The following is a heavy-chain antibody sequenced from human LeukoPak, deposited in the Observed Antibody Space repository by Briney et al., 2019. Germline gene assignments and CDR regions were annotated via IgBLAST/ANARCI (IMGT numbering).Heavy chain of an antibody. CDR1: GFTFTSYA. D-gene: IGHD3-22*01. CDR2: ISGSGGST. CDR3: AKGKYYDSSGYWDY. J-gene: IGHJ4*02. Sequence: PGGSLRLSCAASGFTFTSYAMSWVRQAPGKGLEWVSAISGSGGSTYYADSVKGRFTISRNNSKNTLYLQMNSLRAEDTAVYYCAKGKYYDSSGYWDYWGQGTLVTVSS. V-gene: IGHV3-23*01.